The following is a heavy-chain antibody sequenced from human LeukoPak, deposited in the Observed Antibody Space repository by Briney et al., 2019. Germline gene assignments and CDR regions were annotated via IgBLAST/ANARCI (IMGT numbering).Heavy chain of an antibody. Sequence: SETLSLTCAVYGGSFSGYYWSWIREPPGKGLEWIGEINHSGSTNYNPSLKSRVTISVDTSKNQFSLKLSSVTAADTAVYYCARGRGTHDAFDIWGQGTMVTVSS. V-gene: IGHV4-34*01. J-gene: IGHJ3*02. D-gene: IGHD1-1*01. CDR1: GGSFSGYY. CDR3: ARGRGTHDAFDI. CDR2: INHSGST.